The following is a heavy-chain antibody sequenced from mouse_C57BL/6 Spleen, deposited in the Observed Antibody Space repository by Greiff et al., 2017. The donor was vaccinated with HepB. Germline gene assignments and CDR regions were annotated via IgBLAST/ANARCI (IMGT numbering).Heavy chain of an antibody. J-gene: IGHJ3*01. CDR3: ASPPGTLWCAY. CDR1: GYTFTSYW. D-gene: IGHD4-1*01. Sequence: VQLQQPGAELVKPGASVKLSCKASGYTFTSYWMQWVRQRPGQGLEWIGEIDPAGSYTNYTEKFKGKATLTVDTSSSTAYMQVSSLRSEDSAVYYCASPPGTLWCAYWGKGTLVTVSA. CDR2: IDPAGSYT. V-gene: IGHV1-50*01.